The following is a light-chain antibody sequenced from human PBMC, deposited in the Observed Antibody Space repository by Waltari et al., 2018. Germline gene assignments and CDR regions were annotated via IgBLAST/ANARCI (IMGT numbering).Light chain of an antibody. J-gene: IGLJ2*01. V-gene: IGLV2-18*02. CDR2: KAI. CDR3: SSYTTSGTLI. Sequence: QSALTQPPSVSGSPGQPVTISCTGTSRAVGTYNRFSWYQQPPGTAPRLLIYKAIHRPSGVPDRFSGSKSGDTASLTISELQPEDEADYYCSSYTTSGTLIFGGGTTLTVL. CDR1: SRAVGTYNR.